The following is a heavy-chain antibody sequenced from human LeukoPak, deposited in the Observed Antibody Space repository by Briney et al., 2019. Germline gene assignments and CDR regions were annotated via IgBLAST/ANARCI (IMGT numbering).Heavy chain of an antibody. V-gene: IGHV1-69*01. CDR1: GGTFRRFT. D-gene: IGHD5-24*01. CDR2: IIPIFGTA. CDR3: ARVKKGRWLQFNDAFDI. J-gene: IGHJ3*02. Sequence: SVKVSCKASGGTFRRFTISWVRQAPGQGLEWMGGIIPIFGTANYAQKFQGRVTITADESTSTAYMELSSLRSEDTAVYYCARVKKGRWLQFNDAFDIWGQGTMVTVSS.